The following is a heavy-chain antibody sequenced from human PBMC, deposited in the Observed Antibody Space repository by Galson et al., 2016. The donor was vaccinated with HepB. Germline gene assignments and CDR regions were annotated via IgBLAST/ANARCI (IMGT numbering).Heavy chain of an antibody. Sequence: SLRLSCAASGFTFRSYGMHWVRQAPGKGLEWVAVIYFNGSNKYYADSVKGRFTISRDNSKNTLYLQMNSLTAEDTAVYYCARDVGAAAAPSFDSWGQGTLVTVSS. V-gene: IGHV3-33*08. D-gene: IGHD6-13*01. CDR2: IYFNGSNK. J-gene: IGHJ4*02. CDR1: GFTFRSYG. CDR3: ARDVGAAAAPSFDS.